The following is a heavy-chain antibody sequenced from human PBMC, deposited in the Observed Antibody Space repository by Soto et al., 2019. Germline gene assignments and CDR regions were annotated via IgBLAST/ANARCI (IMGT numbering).Heavy chain of an antibody. J-gene: IGHJ6*03. D-gene: IGHD2-2*01. CDR2: IWYYGIDK. CDR1: VFIFRNFG. Sequence: QVQLVESGGGVVQPGKSLRLSCAASVFIFRNFGMHWVRQAPGKYLEWVAFIWYYGIDKYYVDSVKGRFTLSRDNSNNTVYLQMKSLRAEDTAVYYCARDDTDWGSANCPPSYYYSYCMDVWGKGTTVTVSS. V-gene: IGHV3-33*01. CDR3: ARDDTDWGSANCPPSYYYSYCMDV.